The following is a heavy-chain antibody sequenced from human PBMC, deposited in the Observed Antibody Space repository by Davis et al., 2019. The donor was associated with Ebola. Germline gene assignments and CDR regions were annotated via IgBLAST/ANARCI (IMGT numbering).Heavy chain of an antibody. CDR3: TCSSDGMDV. CDR1: GFTFSGSA. Sequence: GESLKISCAASGFTFSGSAMHWVRPASGKGLEWVGRIRSKANSYATAYAASVKGRFTISRDDSKNTAYLQMNSLKTEDTAVYYCTCSSDGMDVWGQGTLVTVSS. CDR2: IRSKANSYAT. D-gene: IGHD3-10*02. J-gene: IGHJ6*02. V-gene: IGHV3-73*01.